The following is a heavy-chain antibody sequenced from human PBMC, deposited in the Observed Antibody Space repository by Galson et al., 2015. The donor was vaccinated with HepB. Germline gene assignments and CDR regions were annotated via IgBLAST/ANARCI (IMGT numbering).Heavy chain of an antibody. CDR1: GFTFGDYA. V-gene: IGHV3-49*04. CDR3: TRAPPYYYDSSGYSDY. CDR2: IRSKAYGGTT. J-gene: IGHJ4*01. D-gene: IGHD3-22*01. Sequence: SLRLSCAASGFTFGDYAMSWVRQAPGKGLEWVGFIRSKAYGGTTEYAASVKGRFTISRDDSKSIAYLQMNSLKTEDTAVYYCTRAPPYYYDSSGYSDYWGQGTLVTVSS.